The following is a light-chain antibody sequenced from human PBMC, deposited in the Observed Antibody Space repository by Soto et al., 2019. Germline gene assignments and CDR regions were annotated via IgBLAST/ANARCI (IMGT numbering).Light chain of an antibody. Sequence: IVLTQSPATLSLSPGERATLSCMASQSVSSNLAWYKQKPGQAPRLLIYDVSTGATGIPARVSGRRSGTEFTLTISSLEPEDFAVYYCQQRSNWPRTFGQGTKVDIK. CDR1: QSVSSN. CDR3: QQRSNWPRT. V-gene: IGKV3-11*01. CDR2: DVS. J-gene: IGKJ1*01.